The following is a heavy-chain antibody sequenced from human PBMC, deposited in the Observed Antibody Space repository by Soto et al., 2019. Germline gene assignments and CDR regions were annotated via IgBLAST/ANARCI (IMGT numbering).Heavy chain of an antibody. J-gene: IGHJ4*02. CDR2: INHSGST. CDR3: ASGKNYDILTGYYSSPFDY. V-gene: IGHV4-34*01. CDR1: GGSFSGYY. D-gene: IGHD3-9*01. Sequence: PSETLSLTCAVYGGSFSGYYWSGIRQPPGKGLEWIGEINHSGSTNYNPSLKSRVTISVDTSKNQFSLKLSSVTAADTAVYYCASGKNYDILTGYYSSPFDYWGQGTLVTVSS.